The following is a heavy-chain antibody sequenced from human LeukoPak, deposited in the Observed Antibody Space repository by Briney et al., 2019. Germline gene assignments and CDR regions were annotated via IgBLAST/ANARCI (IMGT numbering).Heavy chain of an antibody. D-gene: IGHD6-13*01. CDR3: ARGGLYSSSWNFQH. Sequence: GGSLRLSCAASGSTFDDYVMSWVRQAPGKGLEWVSGINWNGGSTGYADSVKGRFTISRDNAKNSLYLQMNSLRAEDTALYYCARGGLYSSSWNFQHWGQGTLVTVSS. CDR1: GSTFDDYV. J-gene: IGHJ1*01. V-gene: IGHV3-20*04. CDR2: INWNGGST.